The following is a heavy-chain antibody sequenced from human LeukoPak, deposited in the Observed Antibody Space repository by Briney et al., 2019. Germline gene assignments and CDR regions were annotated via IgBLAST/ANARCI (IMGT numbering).Heavy chain of an antibody. D-gene: IGHD6-13*01. Sequence: GGSLRLSCAASGFTFGSYAMHWVRQAPGKGLEWVAVISYDGSNKYYADSVKGRFTISRDNSKNTLYLQMNSLRAEDTAVYYCARGIAAAIDYWGQGTLVTVSS. J-gene: IGHJ4*02. CDR1: GFTFGSYA. CDR2: ISYDGSNK. V-gene: IGHV3-30*04. CDR3: ARGIAAAIDY.